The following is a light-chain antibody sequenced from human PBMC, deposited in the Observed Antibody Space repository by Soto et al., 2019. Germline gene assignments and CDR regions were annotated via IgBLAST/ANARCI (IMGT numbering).Light chain of an antibody. J-gene: IGKJ4*01. V-gene: IGKV3-15*01. CDR2: DAS. Sequence: EIVMTQSPATLSVSPGEGATLSCKASQNVYNNLAWYQQRPGQPPRLLIYDASTRATGISARFSGSGYGTEFTLTISSLQSEDFAVYFCQQCRNWLLTFGGGTKVDIK. CDR3: QQCRNWLLT. CDR1: QNVYNN.